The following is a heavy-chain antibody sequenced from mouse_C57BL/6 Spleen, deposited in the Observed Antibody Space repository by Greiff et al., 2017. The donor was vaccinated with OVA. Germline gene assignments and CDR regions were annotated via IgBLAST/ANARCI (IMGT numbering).Heavy chain of an antibody. CDR2: INPNNGGT. J-gene: IGHJ2*01. CDR3: ARSVAYYFDY. V-gene: IGHV1-26*01. CDR1: GYTFTDYY. Sequence: EVQLQQSRPELVKPGASVKISCKASGYTFTDYYMNWVKQSHGKSLEWIGDINPNNGGTSYNQKFKGKATLTVDKSSSTAYMELRSLTSEDSAVYYCARSVAYYFDYWGQGTTLTVSS.